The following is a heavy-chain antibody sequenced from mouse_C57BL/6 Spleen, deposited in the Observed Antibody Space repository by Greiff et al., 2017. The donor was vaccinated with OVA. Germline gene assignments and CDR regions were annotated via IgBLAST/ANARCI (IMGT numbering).Heavy chain of an antibody. D-gene: IGHD2-3*01. J-gene: IGHJ3*01. V-gene: IGHV1-50*01. CDR3: ARIYDGSSY. CDR1: GYTFTSYW. CDR2: IDPSDSYT. Sequence: VKLQQPGAELVKPGASVKLSCKASGYTFTSYWMQWVKQRPGQGLEWIGEIDPSDSYTNYNQKFKGKATLTVDTSSSTAYMQLSSLTSEDSAVYYCARIYDGSSYWGQGTLVTVSA.